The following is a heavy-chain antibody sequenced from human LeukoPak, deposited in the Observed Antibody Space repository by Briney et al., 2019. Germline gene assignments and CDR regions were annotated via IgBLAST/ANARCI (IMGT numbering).Heavy chain of an antibody. V-gene: IGHV5-51*01. CDR1: GYSFASYW. CDR3: ARQDGYSLYHFDY. J-gene: IGHJ4*02. Sequence: GESLKISCKGSGYSFASYWIAWARQMPGKGLEWMGIIYPADSDTRYSPSFRGQVTISVDKSISTAYLQWSSLKASDTAMYYCARQDGYSLYHFDYWGQGTLVTVSS. D-gene: IGHD5-18*01. CDR2: IYPADSDT.